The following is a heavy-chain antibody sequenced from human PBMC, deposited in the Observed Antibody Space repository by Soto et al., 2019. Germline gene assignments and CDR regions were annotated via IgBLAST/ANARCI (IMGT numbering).Heavy chain of an antibody. D-gene: IGHD3-3*01. CDR1: GYPVTAYY. CDR3: ARGGGVGVAGSAAFDM. Sequence: QLHLVHSGAVVKKPGASVTVSCSASGYPVTAYYMHWVRQAPGRGLEWMGGINPATGAAKYTQTFRGRVTLTRDPSTSTVFMELSGLTSGDTAVFYCARGGGVGVAGSAAFDMWGQGTLVTVSS. J-gene: IGHJ3*02. V-gene: IGHV1-2*02. CDR2: INPATGAA.